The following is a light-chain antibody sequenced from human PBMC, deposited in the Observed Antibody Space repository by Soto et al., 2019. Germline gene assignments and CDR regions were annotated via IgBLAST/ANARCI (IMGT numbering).Light chain of an antibody. V-gene: IGLV1-51*01. Sequence: QSVLTQPPSVSAAPGQKVTISCSGSSSNIGGNSVSWYQQLPGTAPKLLIYDDNKRPSGIPDRFSGYKSGTSATLGITGFQTGEEADYYCGSWDSSLTAYVFGPGRKATVX. CDR2: DDN. CDR1: SSNIGGNS. CDR3: GSWDSSLTAYV. J-gene: IGLJ1*01.